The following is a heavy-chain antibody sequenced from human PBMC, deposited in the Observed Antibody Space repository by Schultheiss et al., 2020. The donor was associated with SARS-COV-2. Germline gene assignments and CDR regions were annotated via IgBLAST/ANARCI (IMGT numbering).Heavy chain of an antibody. CDR3: VKGISYGFLQWLPWFAP. J-gene: IGHJ5*02. CDR2: ISYDSTNI. D-gene: IGHD3-3*01. Sequence: GESLKISCAASGFTFSTFAMHWVRQAPGKGLEWLTLISYDSTNIHYADSVKGRFTISRDNSRSTLYLDLSSLTAEDTALYYCVKGISYGFLQWLPWFAPWGQGTPVTVSS. V-gene: IGHV3-30-3*02. CDR1: GFTFSTFA.